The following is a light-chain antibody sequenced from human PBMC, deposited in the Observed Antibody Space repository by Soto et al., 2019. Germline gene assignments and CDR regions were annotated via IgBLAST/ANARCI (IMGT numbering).Light chain of an antibody. J-gene: IGLJ1*01. CDR2: QVS. V-gene: IGLV2-14*01. CDR3: SSCSSRSTFSV. Sequence: QSVLTQPASVSGSPGQSITISCTGTSSDIGGFYYVSWYQHHPGKDPKLMIYQVSNRPSGVSNRFSGSKSGNTASLTISGLQAEDEADYFCSSCSSRSTFSVFGDGTNLTV. CDR1: SSDIGGFYY.